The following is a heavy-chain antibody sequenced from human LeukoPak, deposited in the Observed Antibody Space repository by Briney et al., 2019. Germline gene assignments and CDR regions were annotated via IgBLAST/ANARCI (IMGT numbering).Heavy chain of an antibody. CDR1: GFTVSSNY. D-gene: IGHD3-16*01. CDR3: VKKGDDAIWPFFY. V-gene: IGHV3-53*01. Sequence: QSGGSLRLSCAASGFTVSSNYMSWVRQAPGKGLEWVSVTYSNGRTYYADSVKGRFTITRDISKNTLYLQMNILRAEDTAVYYCVKKGDDAIWPFFYWGPGTLVTVSS. J-gene: IGHJ4*02. CDR2: TYSNGRT.